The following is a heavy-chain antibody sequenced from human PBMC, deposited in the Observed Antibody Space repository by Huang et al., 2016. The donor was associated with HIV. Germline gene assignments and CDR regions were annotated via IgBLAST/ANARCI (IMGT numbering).Heavy chain of an antibody. CDR1: GGSFSSYY. V-gene: IGHV4-34*01. D-gene: IGHD3-16*01. J-gene: IGHJ5*02. Sequence: QVQLHQWGAGLLKPSETLSLTCAVYGGSFSSYYWNWIRQSPGKGLEWIGQINHPATTTYNPSLKSRVTMSVDTSKNQFSLKLNAVTAADTAVYYCAREIMISFGGPFDPWGQGTLVTVSS. CDR2: INHPATT. CDR3: AREIMISFGGPFDP.